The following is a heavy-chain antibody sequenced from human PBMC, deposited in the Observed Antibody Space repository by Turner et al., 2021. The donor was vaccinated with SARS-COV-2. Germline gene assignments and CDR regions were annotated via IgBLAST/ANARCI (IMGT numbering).Heavy chain of an antibody. CDR1: GFTFSSYG. CDR2: ISYDGSNK. J-gene: IGHJ4*02. V-gene: IGHV3-30*18. CDR3: AKLLWQLVSPAGDFDY. Sequence: QVQLVESGGGVVQPGSSLSLSCSASGFTFSSYGMHWVRQAPGKGLEWVAGISYDGSNKYYADSVKGRFTISRDNSKNTLYLQMNSLRAEDTAVYYCAKLLWQLVSPAGDFDYWGQGTLVTVSS. D-gene: IGHD6-6*01.